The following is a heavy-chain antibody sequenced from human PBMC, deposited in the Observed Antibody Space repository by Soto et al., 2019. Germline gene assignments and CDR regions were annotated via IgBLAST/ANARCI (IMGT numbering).Heavy chain of an antibody. V-gene: IGHV5-51*03. Sequence: EVQLVQSGAEVKKPGESLKISCKGSGYSFTSYWIGWVRQMPGKGLEWMGIISPGDSDTRYSPSFQGQVTISADKSISTAYLHWSSLKASDTAMYYCARGGVVPAAMRVNWFDPWGQGTLVTVSS. D-gene: IGHD2-2*01. CDR2: ISPGDSDT. J-gene: IGHJ5*02. CDR3: ARGGVVPAAMRVNWFDP. CDR1: GYSFTSYW.